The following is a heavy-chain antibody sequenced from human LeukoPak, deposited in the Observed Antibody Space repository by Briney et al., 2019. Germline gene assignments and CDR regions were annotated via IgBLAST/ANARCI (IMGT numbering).Heavy chain of an antibody. CDR2: IYYSGTT. CDR3: ATPAGPYGDYDY. V-gene: IGHV4-39*01. Sequence: PSETLSLTCTVSGGSFSSTSYYWGWIRQPPGKGLEWIGSIYYSGTTYYKASLQSRITISVDTSKNEFSLRLSSVTAADTAVYYCATPAGPYGDYDYWGQGILVTVSS. D-gene: IGHD4-17*01. CDR1: GGSFSSTSYY. J-gene: IGHJ4*02.